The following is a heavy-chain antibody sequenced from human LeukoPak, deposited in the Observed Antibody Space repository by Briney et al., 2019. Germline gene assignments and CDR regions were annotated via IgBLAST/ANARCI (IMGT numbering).Heavy chain of an antibody. CDR1: GFTFSNAW. J-gene: IGHJ4*02. Sequence: GGSLRLSCAASGFTFSNAWMSWVRQAPGKGLEWVGRIKSKTDGGTTDYAAPVKGRFTISRDDSKNTLYLQMNSLKTEDTAVYYCTTAPFTMVRGVNYWGQGTLVTVSS. D-gene: IGHD3-10*01. V-gene: IGHV3-15*01. CDR2: IKSKTDGGTT. CDR3: TTAPFTMVRGVNY.